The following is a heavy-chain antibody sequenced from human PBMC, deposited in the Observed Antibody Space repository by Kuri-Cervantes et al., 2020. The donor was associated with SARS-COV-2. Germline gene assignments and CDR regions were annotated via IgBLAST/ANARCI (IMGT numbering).Heavy chain of an antibody. V-gene: IGHV2-70*01. D-gene: IGHD5-24*01. CDR3: ARSRDAYNLFDY. CDR2: IDWDDDK. Sequence: SGPTLVKPTQTLPLTCTFSGFSLSTSGMCVSWIRQPPGTALEWLALIDWDDDKYYSTSLKTRLTISKDTSKNQVVLTMTNMDPVDTATYYCARSRDAYNLFDYWGQGTLVTVSS. J-gene: IGHJ4*02. CDR1: GFSLSTSGMC.